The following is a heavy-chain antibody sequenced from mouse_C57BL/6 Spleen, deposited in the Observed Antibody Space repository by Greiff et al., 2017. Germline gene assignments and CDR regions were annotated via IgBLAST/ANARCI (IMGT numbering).Heavy chain of an antibody. CDR3: ARNPFFKSYAMDY. J-gene: IGHJ4*01. Sequence: QVTLKESGPGILQPSQTLSLTCSFSGFSLSTFGMGVGRIRQPSGKGLEWLAHIWWVDDNYYNPALKSRLTISKDTSKNQVFLKIANVDSADAATYYCARNPFFKSYAMDYWGQGTSVTVSS. CDR1: GFSLSTFGMG. V-gene: IGHV8-8*01. CDR2: IWWVDDN.